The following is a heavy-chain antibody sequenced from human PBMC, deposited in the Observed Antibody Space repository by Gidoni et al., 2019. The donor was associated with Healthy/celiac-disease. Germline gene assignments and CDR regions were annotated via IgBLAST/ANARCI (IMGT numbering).Heavy chain of an antibody. D-gene: IGHD6-13*01. V-gene: IGHV3-21*01. CDR3: ARVGLRLGAAAGTSIRD. CDR1: AFTFHTNL. J-gene: IGHJ4*02. CDR2: ISSSSSYI. Sequence: ELQLLAPSPALVQPGASLILTCSASAFTFHTNLMNCVLQAPGKGLEWVSSISSSSSYIYYADSVKGRFTISRDNAKNSLYLQMNSLRAEDTAVYYCARVGLRLGAAAGTSIRDWGQGTLVTVSS.